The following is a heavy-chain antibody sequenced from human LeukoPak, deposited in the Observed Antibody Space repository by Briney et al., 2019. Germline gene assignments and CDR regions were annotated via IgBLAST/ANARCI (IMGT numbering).Heavy chain of an antibody. CDR2: IRSKTNSYAT. V-gene: IGHV3-73*01. CDR3: TRPTGIVGAIRVPDY. D-gene: IGHD1-26*01. J-gene: IGHJ4*02. Sequence: GGSLRLSCAASGFTFSGSAMHWVRQASGKGLEWVGRIRSKTNSYATAYAASVKGRFTISRDDSKNTAYLQMNSLKPEDTAVYYCTRPTGIVGAIRVPDYWGRGTLVTVSS. CDR1: GFTFSGSA.